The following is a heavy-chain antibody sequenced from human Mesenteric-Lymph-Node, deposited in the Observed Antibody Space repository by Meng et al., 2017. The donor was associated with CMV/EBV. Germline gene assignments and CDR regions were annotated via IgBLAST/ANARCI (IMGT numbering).Heavy chain of an antibody. CDR1: GFTFSSYA. Sequence: GESLKISCAASGFTFSSYAMSWVRQAPGKGLEWVSVIYSGGSSTYYADSVKGRFTISRDNSKNTLYLQMNSLRAEDTAVYYCAKGRVAGTFDYWGQGTLVTVSS. V-gene: IGHV3-23*03. J-gene: IGHJ4*02. D-gene: IGHD6-19*01. CDR3: AKGRVAGTFDY. CDR2: IYSGGSST.